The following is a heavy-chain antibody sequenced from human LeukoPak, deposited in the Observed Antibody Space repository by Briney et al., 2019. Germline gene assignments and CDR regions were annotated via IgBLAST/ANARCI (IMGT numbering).Heavy chain of an antibody. CDR3: TTDMLGCSSTSCYHEA. J-gene: IGHJ5*02. V-gene: IGHV3-20*01. CDR2: INWNGAAT. CDR1: GFTFDDYG. Sequence: GGSLRLSCAASGFTFDDYGMSWVRQVPGKGLEWVSAINWNGAATDYADSVKGRFTISRDNAKNSLYLQMNSLRAEDTALYHCTTDMLGCSSTSCYHEAWGQGTLVTVSS. D-gene: IGHD2-2*01.